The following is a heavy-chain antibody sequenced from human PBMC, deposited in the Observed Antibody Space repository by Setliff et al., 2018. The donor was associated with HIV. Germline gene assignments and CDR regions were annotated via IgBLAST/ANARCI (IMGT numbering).Heavy chain of an antibody. CDR1: GGSISSSSYY. V-gene: IGHV4-39*01. CDR3: ARSELGPVYWYFDL. Sequence: SETLSLTCTVSGGSISSSSYYWGRIRQPPGKGLEWIGNIYYSGSTHYNPSLKSRVTISVDTSKNQFSLKLSSVTAADTAVFYCARSELGPVYWYFDLWGRGTLVTVSS. J-gene: IGHJ2*01. CDR2: IYYSGST. D-gene: IGHD7-27*01.